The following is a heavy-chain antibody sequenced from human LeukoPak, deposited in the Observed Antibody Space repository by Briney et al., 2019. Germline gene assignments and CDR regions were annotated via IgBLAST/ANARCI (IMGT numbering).Heavy chain of an antibody. CDR1: GFTFSSYA. CDR2: ISYDGSNK. V-gene: IGHV3-30*04. D-gene: IGHD5-12*01. J-gene: IGHJ4*02. CDR3: AREPSGYEEAGYFDY. Sequence: GGSLRLSCAASGFTFSSYAMHWVRQAPGKGLERVAVISYDGSNKYYADSVKGRFTISRDNSKNTLYLQMNSLRAEDTAVYYCAREPSGYEEAGYFDYWGQGTLVTVSS.